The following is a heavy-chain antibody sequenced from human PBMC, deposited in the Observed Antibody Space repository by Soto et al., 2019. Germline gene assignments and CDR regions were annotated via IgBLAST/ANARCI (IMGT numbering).Heavy chain of an antibody. CDR1: GFCFGNFG. D-gene: IGHD2-2*01. CDR3: ARDDCSSPNCYVY. V-gene: IGHV3-33*01. J-gene: IGHJ4*02. Sequence: GGSLGLSCAASGFCFGNFGMHWVRRAPGKGLEWVAAIQSDGSKKYYADSVKGRFTISRDNSKNTLDLQMDSLRAEDTGVYFCARDDCSSPNCYVYWGQGTSVTVSS. CDR2: IQSDGSKK.